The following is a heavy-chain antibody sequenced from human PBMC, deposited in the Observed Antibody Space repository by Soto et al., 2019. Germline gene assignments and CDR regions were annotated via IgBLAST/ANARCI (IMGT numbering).Heavy chain of an antibody. CDR3: ARDRPYYDILTGYREYYFDY. CDR2: YSPIFVTA. D-gene: IGHD3-9*01. Sequence: QVQLVQSGAEVKKPGSSVKVSCKASGGTFSSYAISWVRQAPGQGLDGRGGYSPIFVTANYAQKFEGRATITADESTSKDYMELSSLRSEDTAVYYCARDRPYYDILTGYREYYFDYWGQGTLVTVSS. CDR1: GGTFSSYA. J-gene: IGHJ4*02. V-gene: IGHV1-69*01.